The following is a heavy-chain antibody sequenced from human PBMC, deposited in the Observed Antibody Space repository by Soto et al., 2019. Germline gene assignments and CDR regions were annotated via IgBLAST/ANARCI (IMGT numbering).Heavy chain of an antibody. Sequence: PSETLSLTCTVSGSSISSIRNHYYSWIRQPPGKGLEWIGYISYSGYTSYNPSLKSRVIISVDTSKNQVSLNLASVTAADTAVYYCATQGFGVLHGLVDVWGQGTRVTVSS. J-gene: IGHJ6*02. D-gene: IGHD3-10*01. CDR3: ATQGFGVLHGLVDV. CDR2: ISYSGYT. V-gene: IGHV4-61*05. CDR1: GSSISSIRNHY.